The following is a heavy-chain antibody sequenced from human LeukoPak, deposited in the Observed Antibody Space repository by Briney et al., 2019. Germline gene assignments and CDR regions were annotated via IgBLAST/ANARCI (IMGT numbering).Heavy chain of an antibody. V-gene: IGHV3-11*01. CDR2: ISSSGSTI. CDR1: GFTFSDYY. Sequence: GGSLRLSCAASGFTFSDYYMSWIRQAPGKGLEWVSYISSSGSTIYYADSVEGRFTISRDNAKNSLYLQMNSLRAEDTAVYYCARALITMVRDDAFDIWGQGTMVTVSS. D-gene: IGHD3-10*01. J-gene: IGHJ3*02. CDR3: ARALITMVRDDAFDI.